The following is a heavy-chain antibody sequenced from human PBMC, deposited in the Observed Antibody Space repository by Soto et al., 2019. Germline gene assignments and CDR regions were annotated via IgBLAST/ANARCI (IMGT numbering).Heavy chain of an antibody. CDR3: ASSSGGWYGVDY. CDR1: GGSISSSNW. J-gene: IGHJ4*02. CDR2: IYHSGST. V-gene: IGHV4-4*02. Sequence: QVQLQESGPGLVKPSGTLSLTCAVSGGSISSSNWWSWVRQPPGKGLEWIGEIYHSGSTNYHPSLKGSVTITVDQSKNHVSLKLSSVTDADTAVYYCASSSGGWYGVDYWGQGTMVTVSS. D-gene: IGHD6-19*01.